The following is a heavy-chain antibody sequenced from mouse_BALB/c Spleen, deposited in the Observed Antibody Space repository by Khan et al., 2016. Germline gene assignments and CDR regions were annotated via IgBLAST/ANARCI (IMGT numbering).Heavy chain of an antibody. D-gene: IGHD1-1*01. Sequence: EVQLQESGPSLAKPSQTLSLTCSVTGDSITSGYWNWIRKFPGNRLEYMGYISYSGNTYDNPVHKSRISITRDTSKNKTYQQLISETTEDTDTNSCARSISTVASFSSWAHVPLFPFSA. CDR3: ARSISTVASFSS. CDR1: GDSITSGY. V-gene: IGHV3-8*02. CDR2: ISYSGNT. J-gene: IGHJ3*01.